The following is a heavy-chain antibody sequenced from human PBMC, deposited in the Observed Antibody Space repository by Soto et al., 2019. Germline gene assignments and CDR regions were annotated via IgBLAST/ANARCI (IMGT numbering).Heavy chain of an antibody. CDR3: AMRTEVRNFNY. J-gene: IGHJ4*02. Sequence: EVQLLESGGGLVQPGGSLRLSCAASGFAFSTSAMAWVRQPPGKGLEWVSTVSENSDYTSYADSVKGRFTISRDNSKNTLHVQLNSLRAEDMAVYYCAMRTEVRNFNYWGQGKLVTSSS. CDR1: GFAFSTSA. V-gene: IGHV3-23*01. CDR2: VSENSDYT. D-gene: IGHD3-22*01.